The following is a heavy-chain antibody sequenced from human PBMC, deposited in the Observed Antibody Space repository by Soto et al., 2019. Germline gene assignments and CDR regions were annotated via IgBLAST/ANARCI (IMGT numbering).Heavy chain of an antibody. Sequence: PSSSXSLTCTVSVCSVTNSSDYLCWIRQSPGKGLDWIGSVYYRGRSYSKSSVKRRVTISFDTSKNRFSLSLNSVTASDTAVYFCVSQSNTVTTKDYFEYWGQRALV. CDR1: VCSVTNSSDY. CDR3: VSQSNTVTTKDYFEY. CDR2: VYYRGRS. J-gene: IGHJ4*02. D-gene: IGHD4-17*01. V-gene: IGHV4-39*01.